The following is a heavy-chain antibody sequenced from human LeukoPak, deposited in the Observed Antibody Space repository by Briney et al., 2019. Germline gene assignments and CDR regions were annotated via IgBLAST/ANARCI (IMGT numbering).Heavy chain of an antibody. CDR3: ARDISDYSFDC. CDR1: GGSISSGGYY. J-gene: IGHJ4*02. CDR2: IYHSGST. D-gene: IGHD4-11*01. Sequence: SETLSLTCTVYGGSISSGGYYWSWIRQPPGKGLEWIGYIYHSGSTYYNPSLKSRVTISVDRSQNQFSLTLSSVTGADTAVYYGARDISDYSFDCWGQGTLLSVSS. V-gene: IGHV4-30-2*01.